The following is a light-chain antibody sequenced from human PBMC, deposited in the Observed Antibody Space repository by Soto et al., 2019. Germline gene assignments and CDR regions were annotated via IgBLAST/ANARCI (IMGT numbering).Light chain of an antibody. J-gene: IGKJ1*01. CDR3: QQYESSPWT. CDR2: LAS. Sequence: EIVLTQSPGTLSLSLGERATLSCRASQSITNNYLAWYQQKPGQAPRLLIYLASNRAAGIPDRFSGSGSGAEFTLTINRLEPEDFAVYHCQQYESSPWTFGQGTKVDIK. V-gene: IGKV3-20*01. CDR1: QSITNNY.